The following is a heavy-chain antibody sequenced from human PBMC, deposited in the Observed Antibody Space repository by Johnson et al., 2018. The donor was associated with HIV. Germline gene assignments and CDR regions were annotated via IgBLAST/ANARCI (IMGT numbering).Heavy chain of an antibody. V-gene: IGHV3-11*04. Sequence: QVQLVESGGGVVKPGGSLRLSCAASGFTFNDYYMSWIRQAPGKGLEWLSYISTSGSTIYYADSVKGRFPISRDNAKKSLYLQMNSLRSEDTALYYCARDSTPWGGDYVDYTFDIWGQGTMVTVSS. CDR3: ARDSTPWGGDYVDYTFDI. J-gene: IGHJ3*02. D-gene: IGHD4-17*01. CDR1: GFTFNDYY. CDR2: ISTSGSTI.